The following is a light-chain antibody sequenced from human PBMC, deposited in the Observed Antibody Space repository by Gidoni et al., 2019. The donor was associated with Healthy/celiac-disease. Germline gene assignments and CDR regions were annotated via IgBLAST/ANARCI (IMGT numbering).Light chain of an antibody. V-gene: IGKV3-11*01. CDR1: QSVTSY. CDR3: QQRSNWPYT. J-gene: IGKJ2*01. CDR2: DAS. Sequence: EIVLTQSPATLSLSPGERATHSCRDSQSVTSYLAWYQQKPGQAPRLLIYDASNRATGIPARFRGSGSGTDFTLTISSLEPEDFAVYYGQQRSNWPYTFGQGTKLEIK.